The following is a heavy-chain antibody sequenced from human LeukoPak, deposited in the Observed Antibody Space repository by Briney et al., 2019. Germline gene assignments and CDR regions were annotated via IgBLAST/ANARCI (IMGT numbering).Heavy chain of an antibody. J-gene: IGHJ4*02. CDR1: GFTFSSYG. CDR3: ARESGYYYGSGSYPPDY. CDR2: IWYDGSNK. Sequence: PGGSLRLSCAASGFTFSSYGMHRVRQAPGKGLEWVAVIWYDGSNKYYADSVKGRFTISRDNSKNTLYLQMNSLRAEDTAVYYCARESGYYYGSGSYPPDYWGQGTLVTVSS. D-gene: IGHD3-10*01. V-gene: IGHV3-33*01.